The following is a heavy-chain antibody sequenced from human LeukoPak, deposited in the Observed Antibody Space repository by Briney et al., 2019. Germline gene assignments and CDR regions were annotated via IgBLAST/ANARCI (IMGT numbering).Heavy chain of an antibody. CDR1: GGSLSGNY. V-gene: IGHV4-34*01. CDR3: AGGLNILDY. Sequence: ASETLSLTCAVHGGSLSGNYWGWLRQPPGKGLQWIGQGTHDGVTTYNPSLKSRVTISVDTPRNQVSLKVTSLTAADTAVYYCAGGLNILDYWGQGTLVTVSS. CDR2: GTHDGVT. J-gene: IGHJ4*02.